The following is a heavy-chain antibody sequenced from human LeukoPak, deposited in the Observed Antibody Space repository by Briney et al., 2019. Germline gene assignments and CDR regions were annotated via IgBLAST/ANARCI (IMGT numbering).Heavy chain of an antibody. CDR3: AREGRVSGYDFDC. J-gene: IGHJ4*02. Sequence: PGGSLRLSCAASGFTFSSYGIHWVSQAPAKGLEWVTVIWYDGSNKYYADSVKGRFTISRDNSKNTLYLQMNSLRVEDTAVYYCAREGRVSGYDFDCWGQGTLVTVSS. D-gene: IGHD5-12*01. CDR2: IWYDGSNK. V-gene: IGHV3-33*01. CDR1: GFTFSSYG.